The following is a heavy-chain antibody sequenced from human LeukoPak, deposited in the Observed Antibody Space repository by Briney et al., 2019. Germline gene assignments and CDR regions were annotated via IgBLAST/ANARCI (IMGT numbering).Heavy chain of an antibody. CDR1: GFTFSSYS. CDR3: ARGRRNYDSSGYQGGDC. D-gene: IGHD3-22*01. Sequence: GGSLRLSCAASGFTFSSYSMNWVRQAPGKGLEWVSYITSSSGTIYYADSVKGRFTISRDNAKNSLYLQMNSLRADDTAVYYCARGRRNYDSSGYQGGDCWGQGTLVTVSS. V-gene: IGHV3-48*04. J-gene: IGHJ4*02. CDR2: ITSSSGTI.